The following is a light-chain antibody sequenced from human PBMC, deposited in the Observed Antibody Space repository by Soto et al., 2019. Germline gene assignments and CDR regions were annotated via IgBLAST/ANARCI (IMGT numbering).Light chain of an antibody. V-gene: IGLV2-14*01. CDR2: EVG. J-gene: IGLJ1*01. CDR3: ASFVTGSTYV. Sequence: WYQLHPGKARKLLIHEVGERPSGISNRFSGSKSGNTASLTISGLQAEDEADYYCASFVTGSTYVFGSGTKVTVL.